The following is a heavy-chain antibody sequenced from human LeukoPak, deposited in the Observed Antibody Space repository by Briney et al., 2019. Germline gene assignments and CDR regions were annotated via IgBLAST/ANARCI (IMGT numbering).Heavy chain of an antibody. J-gene: IGHJ6*03. CDR1: GYTFTGYY. CDR2: INPNSGGT. V-gene: IGHV1-2*02. D-gene: IGHD2-2*02. CDR3: ATGGPGYCSSTSCYTLGLYYYYYMDV. Sequence: ASVKVSCKASGYTFTGYYMHWVRQAPGQGLEGMGWINPNSGGTNYAQQFQGRVTMTRDTSISTAYMELSRLRSDDTAVYYCATGGPGYCSSTSCYTLGLYYYYYMDVWGKGTTVTVSS.